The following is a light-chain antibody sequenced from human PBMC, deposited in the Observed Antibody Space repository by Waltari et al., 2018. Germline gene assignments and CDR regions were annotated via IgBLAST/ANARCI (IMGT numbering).Light chain of an antibody. V-gene: IGLV1-40*01. J-gene: IGLJ3*02. Sequence: QSVLTQPPSVSGAPGQRVTISCTGSTPNIGADYDVSWYQNLPGTAPRLLIYGDINRPSGVPDRFSGSKSGNSAALTITGLHAEDEANYFCLSYDSSLSAFVFGGGTKLTV. CDR1: TPNIGADYD. CDR2: GDI. CDR3: LSYDSSLSAFV.